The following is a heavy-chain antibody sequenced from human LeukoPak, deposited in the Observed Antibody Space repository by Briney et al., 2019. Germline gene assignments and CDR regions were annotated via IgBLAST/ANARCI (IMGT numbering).Heavy chain of an antibody. J-gene: IGHJ4*02. CDR3: ARDRQQLVRGDHFDY. V-gene: IGHV4-39*07. CDR2: IYYSGST. D-gene: IGHD6-13*01. CDR1: GGSISSSSYY. Sequence: SETLSLTCTVSGGSISSSSYYWGWIRQPPGKGLEWIGSIYYSGSTYYNPSLKSRVTISVDTSKNQFSLKLASVTAADTAVYYCARDRQQLVRGDHFDYWGQGTLLTVSS.